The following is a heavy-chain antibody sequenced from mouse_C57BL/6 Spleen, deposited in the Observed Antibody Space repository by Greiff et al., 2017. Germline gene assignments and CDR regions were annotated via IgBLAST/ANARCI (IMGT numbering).Heavy chain of an antibody. V-gene: IGHV1-59*01. CDR2: IDPSDSYT. D-gene: IGHD2-1*01. Sequence: QVQLQQPGAELVRPGTSVKLSCKASGYTFTSYWMHWVKQRPGQGLVWIGVIDPSDSYTNYNQKFKGKATLTVDTSSSTAYMQLSSLTSEDSAVYYCARSEGNYDYYAMEYWGQGTSVTVSS. J-gene: IGHJ4*01. CDR1: GYTFTSYW. CDR3: ARSEGNYDYYAMEY.